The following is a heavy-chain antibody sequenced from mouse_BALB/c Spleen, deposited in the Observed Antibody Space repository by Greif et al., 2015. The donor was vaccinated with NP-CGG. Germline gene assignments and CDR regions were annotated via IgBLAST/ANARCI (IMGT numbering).Heavy chain of an antibody. CDR1: GFTFSSYY. CDR3: ARGGTTVFDY. D-gene: IGHD1-1*01. Sequence: EVHLVESGGGLVKLGGSLKLSCAASGFTFSSYYMSWVRQTPEKRLELVAAINSNGGSTYYPDTVKGRFTISRDNAKNTLYLQMSSLKSEDTALYYCARGGTTVFDYWGQGTTLTVSS. J-gene: IGHJ2*01. CDR2: INSNGGST. V-gene: IGHV5-6-2*01.